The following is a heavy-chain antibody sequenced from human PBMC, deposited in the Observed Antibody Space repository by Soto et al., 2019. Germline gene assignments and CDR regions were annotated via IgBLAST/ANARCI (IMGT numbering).Heavy chain of an antibody. J-gene: IGHJ6*02. CDR1: VGSFSGYY. V-gene: IGHV4-34*01. CDR3: ARVAEGPAAEEGVYYYYGMDV. CDR2: INHSGST. D-gene: IGHD2-2*01. Sequence: SETLSLTCAVYVGSFSGYYWSWIRQPPGKGLEWIGEINHSGSTNYNPSLKSRVTISVDTSKNQFSLKLSSVTAADTAVYYCARVAEGPAAEEGVYYYYGMDVWGQGTTVTVSS.